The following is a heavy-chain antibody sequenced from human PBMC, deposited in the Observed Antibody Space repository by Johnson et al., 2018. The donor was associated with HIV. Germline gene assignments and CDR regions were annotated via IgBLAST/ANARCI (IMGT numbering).Heavy chain of an antibody. D-gene: IGHD6-6*01. Sequence: QVQLVESGGGVVQPGRSLRLSCAASGFTFSSYAMHWVRQAPGKGLEWVAVISYDGSNKYYADSVKGRFTISRDNSENTLYLQMNSLRAEDTAVYYCAFIEYSSLDAFDIWGQGTMVTVSS. CDR2: ISYDGSNK. CDR3: AFIEYSSLDAFDI. CDR1: GFTFSSYA. J-gene: IGHJ3*02. V-gene: IGHV3-30*04.